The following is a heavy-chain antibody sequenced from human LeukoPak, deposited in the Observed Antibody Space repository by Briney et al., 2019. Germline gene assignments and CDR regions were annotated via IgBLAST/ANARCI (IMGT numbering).Heavy chain of an antibody. CDR3: AKGGEDIVVVPAAVSFDY. J-gene: IGHJ4*02. CDR2: ISGSGGST. CDR1: GFTFSSYA. D-gene: IGHD2-2*01. V-gene: IGHV3-23*01. Sequence: PGGSLRLSCAASGFTFSSYAMSWVRQAPGKGLEWVSAISGSGGSTYYADSVKGRFTISRDNSKNTLYLQMNSLRAEDTAVYYCAKGGEDIVVVPAAVSFDYWGQGTLVTVSS.